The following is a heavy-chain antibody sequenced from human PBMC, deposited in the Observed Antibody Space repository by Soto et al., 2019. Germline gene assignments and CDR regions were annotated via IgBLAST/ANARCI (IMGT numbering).Heavy chain of an antibody. D-gene: IGHD1-20*01. J-gene: IGHJ6*02. CDR2: IYPGDSDT. V-gene: IGHV5-51*01. CDR1: GYSFTSYC. CDR3: ARRSRYPVGVYGMDV. Sequence: PGESLKISGKGSGYSFTSYCIGWVRQMPGKGLEWMGIIYPGDSDTRYSPSFQGQVTISADKSISTAYLQWSSLKASDTAMYYCARRSRYPVGVYGMDVWGPGTTVTVSS.